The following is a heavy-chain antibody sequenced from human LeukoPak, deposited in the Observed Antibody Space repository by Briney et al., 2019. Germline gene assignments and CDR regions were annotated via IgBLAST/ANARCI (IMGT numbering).Heavy chain of an antibody. J-gene: IGHJ4*02. CDR2: ISSSGTTI. D-gene: IGHD3-10*01. CDR1: GFRFSNFA. V-gene: IGHV3-11*01. Sequence: GGSLRLSCAASGFRFSNFAMSWVRQPPGKGLEWVSYISSSGTTIYYADSVRGRFTVSRDNAKNSLYLQMDCLSAEDTAVYYCASLRGVNRWGQGTLVTVSS. CDR3: ASLRGVNR.